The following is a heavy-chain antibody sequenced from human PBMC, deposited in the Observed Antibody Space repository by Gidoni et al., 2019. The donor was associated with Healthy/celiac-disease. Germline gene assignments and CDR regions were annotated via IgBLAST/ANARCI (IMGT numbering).Heavy chain of an antibody. D-gene: IGHD3-9*01. J-gene: IGHJ5*02. CDR2: INPNSGGT. Sequence: QVQLVQSGAEVKKPGASVKVSCKASGYTFTGYYMHWVRQAPGQGLEWMGWINPNSGGTNYAQKFQGRVTMTRDTSISTAYMELSRLRSDDTAVYYCARVSIDYDILTGYDWFDPWGQGTLVTVSS. V-gene: IGHV1-2*02. CDR1: GYTFTGYY. CDR3: ARVSIDYDILTGYDWFDP.